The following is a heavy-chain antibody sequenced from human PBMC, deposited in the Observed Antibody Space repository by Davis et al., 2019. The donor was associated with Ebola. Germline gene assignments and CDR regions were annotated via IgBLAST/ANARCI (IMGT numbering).Heavy chain of an antibody. J-gene: IGHJ4*02. CDR3: ARDSDDYSFDY. D-gene: IGHD4-11*01. V-gene: IGHV3-30*02. CDR1: GFTFNIFD. CDR2: VRSHGSDD. Sequence: GGCLRLSCAASGFTFNIFDMHWVRQAPGRGLEWVAFVRSHGSDDHYADSVKGRFTISRDNSKNTLYLQMNSLRPEDTAVYYCARDSDDYSFDYWGQGTLVTVSS.